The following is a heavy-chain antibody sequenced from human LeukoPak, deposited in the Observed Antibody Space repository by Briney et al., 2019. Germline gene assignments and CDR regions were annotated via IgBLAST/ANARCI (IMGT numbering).Heavy chain of an antibody. CDR3: AKGLWIQLYYFDY. D-gene: IGHD5-18*01. J-gene: IGHJ4*02. CDR2: IWYDGSNK. CDR1: GFTFSSYG. V-gene: IGHV3-33*06. Sequence: GGSLRLSCAASGFTFSSYGMHWVRQAPGKGLEWVAVIWYDGSNKYYADSVKGRFTISRDNSKNTLYLQMNSLRAEDTAVYYCAKGLWIQLYYFDYWGQGTLVTVSS.